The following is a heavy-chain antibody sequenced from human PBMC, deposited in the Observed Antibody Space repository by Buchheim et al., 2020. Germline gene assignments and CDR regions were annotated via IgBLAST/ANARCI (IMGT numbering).Heavy chain of an antibody. J-gene: IGHJ4*02. CDR2: ISGSGGST. CDR3: AKGPHVIVVVPAAIGVDY. CDR1: GFTFSSYA. V-gene: IGHV3-23*01. D-gene: IGHD2-2*01. Sequence: EVQLLESGGGLVQPGGSLRLSCAASGFTFSSYAMSWVRQAPGKGLEWVSAISGSGGSTYYADSVTGRFTISRDNSKNTLYLQMNSLRAEDTAVYYCAKGPHVIVVVPAAIGVDYWGQGTL.